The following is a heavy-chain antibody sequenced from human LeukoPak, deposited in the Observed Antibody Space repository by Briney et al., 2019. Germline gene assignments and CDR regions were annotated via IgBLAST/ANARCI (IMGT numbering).Heavy chain of an antibody. Sequence: GGSLSLSCPASGFTFSSYSMNWVRQAPRKGLEWLSYISSSSSTIYYADSVKGRFTISRDNAKNSLYLQMNSLRAEDTAVYYCARSDYYDSSGYDYWGQGTLVTVSS. J-gene: IGHJ4*02. CDR2: ISSSSSTI. CDR1: GFTFSSYS. V-gene: IGHV3-48*04. D-gene: IGHD3-22*01. CDR3: ARSDYYDSSGYDY.